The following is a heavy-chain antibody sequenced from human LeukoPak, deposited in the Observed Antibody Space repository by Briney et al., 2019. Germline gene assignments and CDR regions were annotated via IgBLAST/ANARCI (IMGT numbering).Heavy chain of an antibody. CDR1: GFTFDDYA. J-gene: IGHJ4*02. CDR2: ISWNSGSI. D-gene: IGHD6-19*01. CDR3: AKDPRMAEYSSGWYD. V-gene: IGHV3-9*01. Sequence: PGGSLRLSCAASGFTFDDYAMPWVRQAPGKGLEWVSGISWNSGSIGYADSVKGRFTISRDNAKNSLYLQMNSLRAEDTALYYCAKDPRMAEYSSGWYDWGQGTLVTVSS.